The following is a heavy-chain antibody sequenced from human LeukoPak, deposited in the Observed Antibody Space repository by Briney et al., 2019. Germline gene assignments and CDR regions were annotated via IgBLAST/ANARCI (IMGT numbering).Heavy chain of an antibody. CDR1: GFTFLNYW. Sequence: GGSLRLSFAGSGFTFLNYWMSWVRQAPGRGLEWVANIKQDGSEYYYVDSVKGRFTISRDNAKNSLYLQMNSLRAEDTAVYYCARDNLARGAPEFDYWGRGTLVTVSS. CDR3: ARDNLARGAPEFDY. D-gene: IGHD3-10*01. J-gene: IGHJ4*02. CDR2: IKQDGSEY. V-gene: IGHV3-7*01.